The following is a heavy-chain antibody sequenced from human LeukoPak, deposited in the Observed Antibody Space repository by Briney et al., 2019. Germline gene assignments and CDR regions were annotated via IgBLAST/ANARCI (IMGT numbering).Heavy chain of an antibody. J-gene: IGHJ4*02. CDR2: ISSSSSTI. V-gene: IGHV3-48*01. CDR3: AAFLVDSSGYLALDY. D-gene: IGHD3-22*01. CDR1: GFTFDDYG. Sequence: PGGSLRLSCAASGFTFDDYGMSWVRQAPGKGLEWVSYISSSSSTIYYADSVKGRFTISRDNAKNSLYLQMNSLRAEDTAVYYCAAFLVDSSGYLALDYWGQGTLVTVSS.